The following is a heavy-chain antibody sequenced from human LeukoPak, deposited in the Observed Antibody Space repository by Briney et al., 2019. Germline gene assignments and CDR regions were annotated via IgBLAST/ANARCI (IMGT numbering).Heavy chain of an antibody. V-gene: IGHV3-53*01. Sequence: GGSLRLSCAASGFTVSGNYMNWVRQAPGKGLEWVSVIYSGGSTTYYADSVKGRFTISRDNAKNSLYLQMNSLRAEDTAVYYCARDRSITVWGQGTMVTVSS. CDR1: GFTVSGNY. D-gene: IGHD1-14*01. J-gene: IGHJ3*01. CDR2: IYSGGSTT. CDR3: ARDRSITV.